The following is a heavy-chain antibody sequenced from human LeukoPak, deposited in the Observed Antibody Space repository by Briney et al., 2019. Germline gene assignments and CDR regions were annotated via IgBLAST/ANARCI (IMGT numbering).Heavy chain of an antibody. CDR2: ISSSSSYI. Sequence: GGSLRLSCAASGFTFSSYSMSWVRQAPGKGLEWVSSISSSSSYIYYADSVKGRFTISRDNAKNSLYLQMNSLRAEDTAVYYCARDYGGNSEPLDYWGQGTLVIVSS. CDR3: ARDYGGNSEPLDY. CDR1: GFTFSSYS. J-gene: IGHJ4*02. V-gene: IGHV3-21*01. D-gene: IGHD4-23*01.